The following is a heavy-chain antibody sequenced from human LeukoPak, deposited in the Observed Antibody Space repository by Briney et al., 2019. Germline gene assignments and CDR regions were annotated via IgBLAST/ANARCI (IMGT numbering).Heavy chain of an antibody. Sequence: GGSLRLSCAASGFTFSDDFMNWIRQAPGKGLEWVSYISSSGNIIYYADSVKGRFTISRDNAKNSLYLQMNSLRAEDTAIYYCARVPPAMYCSSTSCSDYYYYMDVWGRGTAVTVSS. V-gene: IGHV3-11*04. CDR3: ARVPPAMYCSSTSCSDYYYYMDV. J-gene: IGHJ6*03. CDR2: ISSSGNII. CDR1: GFTFSDDF. D-gene: IGHD2-2*01.